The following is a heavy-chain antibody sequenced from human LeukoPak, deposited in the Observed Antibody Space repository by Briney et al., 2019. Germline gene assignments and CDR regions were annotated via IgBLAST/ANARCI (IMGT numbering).Heavy chain of an antibody. D-gene: IGHD3-22*01. J-gene: IGHJ4*02. CDR1: GGSISNYY. CDR2: INTSGST. CDR3: AREGYYDSSGDYSNFDS. Sequence: SETLSLTCTVSGGSISNYYWSWIRQSAGKGLERIWRINTSGSTSYHPSLTSRVTISVDTPKKLVSLKLSSVTAADTAVYYCAREGYYDSSGDYSNFDSWGQGTLVTVSS. V-gene: IGHV4-4*07.